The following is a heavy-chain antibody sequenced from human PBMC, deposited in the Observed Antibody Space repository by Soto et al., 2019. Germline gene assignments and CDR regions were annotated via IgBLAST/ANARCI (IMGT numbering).Heavy chain of an antibody. D-gene: IGHD1-26*01. V-gene: IGHV3-73*01. Sequence: EVQLVESGGGLVQPGGSLKLSCAASGFTFSGSAMHWVRQTSGKGLEWVGRIRGKADNYATAYAASVKGRFTISRDDSKNTSYLQMNSLRTEDTAVYYCTKWEVGNSRPLDYWGQATLVTVSS. CDR1: GFTFSGSA. J-gene: IGHJ4*02. CDR2: IRGKADNYAT. CDR3: TKWEVGNSRPLDY.